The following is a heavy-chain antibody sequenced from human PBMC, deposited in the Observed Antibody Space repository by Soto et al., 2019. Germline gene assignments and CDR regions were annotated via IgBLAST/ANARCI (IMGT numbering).Heavy chain of an antibody. CDR2: INAGNGNT. CDR1: GYTFTSYA. J-gene: IGHJ4*02. Sequence: ASVKVSCKASGYTFTSYAMHWVRQAPGQRLEWMGWINAGNGNTKYSQKFQGRVTITRDTSASTAYMELSSLRSEDTAVYSGASSFTVPAAIGYGRKGTLVTVPP. V-gene: IGHV1-3*01. CDR3: ASSFTVPAAIGY. D-gene: IGHD2-2*02.